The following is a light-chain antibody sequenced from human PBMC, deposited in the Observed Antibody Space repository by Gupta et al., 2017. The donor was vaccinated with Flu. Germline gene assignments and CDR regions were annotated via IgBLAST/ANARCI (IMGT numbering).Light chain of an antibody. V-gene: IGLV3-1*01. CDR2: QDT. J-gene: IGLJ2*01. Sequence: SYELTQPPSVSVSPGQTASITCSGDKLGDKYVCWYQKKPGQSPVLVIYQDTERPSGIPERFSGSNSGNTATLTISGTQAMDEADYYCQAWDSGTCGFGGGTKLTVL. CDR1: KLGDKY. CDR3: QAWDSGTCG.